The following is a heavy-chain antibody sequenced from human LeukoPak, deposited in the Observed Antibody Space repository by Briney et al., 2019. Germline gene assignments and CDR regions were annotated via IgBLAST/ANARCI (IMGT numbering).Heavy chain of an antibody. Sequence: GASVKVSFTATGYTFTGYYMHWVGQAPGQELEWMGWINPNSGGTNYAQKFQGRVTMTRDTSISTAYMELSRLRYDDTAVYYCARDSSFYCSCTSCYAGNWFDPWGQGTLVTVSS. D-gene: IGHD2-2*01. CDR1: GYTFTGYY. V-gene: IGHV1-2*02. CDR3: ARDSSFYCSCTSCYAGNWFDP. CDR2: INPNSGGT. J-gene: IGHJ5*02.